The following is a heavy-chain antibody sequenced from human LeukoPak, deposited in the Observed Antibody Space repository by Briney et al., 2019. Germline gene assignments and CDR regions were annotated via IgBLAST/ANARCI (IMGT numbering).Heavy chain of an antibody. J-gene: IGHJ4*02. Sequence: QPGGSLRLSCAASGFSFSSSAMSWVRQAPGKGLEWVSAITESGGSTYYADSVKGRFTISRDNSKNTLYLQMYSLRAEDTAVYYCAKLLWFGAYYFDYWGQGTLVTVSS. D-gene: IGHD3-10*01. CDR3: AKLLWFGAYYFDY. CDR1: GFSFSSSA. V-gene: IGHV3-23*01. CDR2: ITESGGST.